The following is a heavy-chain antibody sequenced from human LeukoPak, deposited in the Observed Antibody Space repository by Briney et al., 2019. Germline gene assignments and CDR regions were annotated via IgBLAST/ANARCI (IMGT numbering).Heavy chain of an antibody. J-gene: IGHJ4*02. CDR3: ARGRYSYPDY. CDR2: ISSGGSTI. CDR1: GFTFSSYE. D-gene: IGHD5-18*01. Sequence: PGGSLRLSCAASGFTFSSYEMTWVRQAPGKGLEWVSYISSGGSTIYYADSVKGRFTISRDNAKNSLYLQMNSLRAEDTAVYYCARGRYSYPDYWGQGTLVTVSS. V-gene: IGHV3-48*03.